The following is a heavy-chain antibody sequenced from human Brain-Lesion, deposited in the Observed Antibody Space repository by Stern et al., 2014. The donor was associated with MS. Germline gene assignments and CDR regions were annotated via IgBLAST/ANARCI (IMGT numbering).Heavy chain of an antibody. V-gene: IGHV4-39*01. CDR2: IYYSGST. J-gene: IGHJ4*02. D-gene: IGHD1-26*01. Sequence: VQLVESGPGLVKPSETLSLTCTVSGGSISSSTYYWAWIRQPPGKGLEWIGNIYYSGSTYYNPSLKSRVTISVDMSKNQFSLKLSSVTAADTAIYYCARHDSVPRPSQLYSARDRGPGYFDYWGQGTLVTVSS. CDR3: ARHDSVPRPSQLYSARDRGPGYFDY. CDR1: GGSISSSTYY.